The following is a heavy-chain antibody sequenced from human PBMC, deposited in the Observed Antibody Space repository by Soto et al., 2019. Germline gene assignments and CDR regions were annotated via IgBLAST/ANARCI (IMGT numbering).Heavy chain of an antibody. V-gene: IGHV3-23*01. CDR3: AKGTGGGCSGGRCYSYYYYYMDV. Sequence: EVQLLESGGGLVQPGGSLRLSCAASGFTFSSYAMSWVRQAPGKGLEWVSAISGSGGSTYYADSVKGRFTISRDNSRITLYRQMNSMRAEDTAVYYCAKGTGGGCSGGRCYSYYYYYMDVWGKGTTVTVSS. CDR1: GFTFSSYA. D-gene: IGHD2-15*01. CDR2: ISGSGGST. J-gene: IGHJ6*03.